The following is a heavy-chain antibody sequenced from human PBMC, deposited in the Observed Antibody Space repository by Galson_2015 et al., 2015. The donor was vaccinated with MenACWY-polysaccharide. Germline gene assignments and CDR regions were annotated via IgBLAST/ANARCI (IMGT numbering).Heavy chain of an antibody. CDR3: ARDPAFGAFDV. CDR1: GSRFSNSG. J-gene: IGHJ3*01. Sequence: SLRLSCAASGSRFSNSGMHWVRQAPGKGLEWVAVIQYDGSNKVYADSVKGRFTISRDNSKNTVSLEMSSLRADGTAVYYCARDPAFGAFDVWGQGTMVLVSS. V-gene: IGHV3-33*01. CDR2: IQYDGSNK. D-gene: IGHD3-10*01.